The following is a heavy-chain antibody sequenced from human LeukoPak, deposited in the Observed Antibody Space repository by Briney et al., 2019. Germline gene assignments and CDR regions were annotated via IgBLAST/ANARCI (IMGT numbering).Heavy chain of an antibody. J-gene: IGHJ4*02. D-gene: IGHD2-2*01. V-gene: IGHV3-48*04. CDR3: ARRYCSSTSCTLDY. CDR1: GFTFSSYW. CDR2: ISSSGSTI. Sequence: PGGSLRLSCAASGFTFSSYWMHWVRQDPGKGLVWVSYISSSGSTIYYADSVKGRFTISRDNAKNSLYLQMNSLRAEDTAVYYCARRYCSSTSCTLDYWGQGTLVTVSS.